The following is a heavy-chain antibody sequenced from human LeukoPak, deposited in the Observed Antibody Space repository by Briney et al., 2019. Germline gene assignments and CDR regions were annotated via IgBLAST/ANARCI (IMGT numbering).Heavy chain of an antibody. D-gene: IGHD4-17*01. CDR1: GFTFSSYE. J-gene: IGHJ6*03. Sequence: GGSLRLSCAASGFTFSSYEMNWVRQAPGKGLEWVSVIYSGGSTYYADSVKGRFTISRDNSKNTLYLQMSSLRVEDTAVYYCAKRRSRGYMDVWGKGTTVTVSS. CDR2: IYSGGST. V-gene: IGHV3-53*01. CDR3: AKRRSRGYMDV.